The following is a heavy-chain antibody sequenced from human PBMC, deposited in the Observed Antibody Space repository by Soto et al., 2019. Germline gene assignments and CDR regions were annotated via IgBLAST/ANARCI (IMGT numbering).Heavy chain of an antibody. CDR1: GYTFTSYA. Sequence: ASVKVSCKASGYTFTSYAMHWVRQAPGQRLEWMGWINAGNGNTKYSQKFQGRVTIARDTSASTAYMELSSLRSEDTAVYYCATYHCSSTSCYYEYYYYGMDVWGQGTTVTVSS. CDR3: ATYHCSSTSCYYEYYYYGMDV. V-gene: IGHV1-3*01. CDR2: INAGNGNT. J-gene: IGHJ6*02. D-gene: IGHD2-2*01.